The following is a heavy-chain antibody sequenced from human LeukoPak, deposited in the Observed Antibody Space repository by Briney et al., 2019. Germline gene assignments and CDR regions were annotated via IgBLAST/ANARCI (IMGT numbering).Heavy chain of an antibody. D-gene: IGHD3-10*01. V-gene: IGHV1-8*01. Sequence: EASVKVSCKASGYTFTSYDINWVRQATGQGLEWMRWMNPNSGNTGYAQKFQGRVTMTRNTSISTAYMELSSLRSEDTAVYYCARVPLSLGSGSFDPWGQGTLVTVSS. J-gene: IGHJ5*02. CDR2: MNPNSGNT. CDR3: ARVPLSLGSGSFDP. CDR1: GYTFTSYD.